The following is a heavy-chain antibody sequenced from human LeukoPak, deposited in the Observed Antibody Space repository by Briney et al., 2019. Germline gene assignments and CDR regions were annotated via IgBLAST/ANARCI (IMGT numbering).Heavy chain of an antibody. CDR1: GGSISSYY. D-gene: IGHD3-9*01. CDR3: ARQIDGSYFDY. J-gene: IGHJ4*02. V-gene: IGHV4-59*08. CDR2: IYYSGST. Sequence: SETLSLTCTVSGGSISSYYWSWIRPPPGKGLEWIGYIYYSGSTNYNPSLKSGVTISVDTSKNQFSLKLSSVTAEHTAVYYCARQIDGSYFDYGGQGTLVTVSS.